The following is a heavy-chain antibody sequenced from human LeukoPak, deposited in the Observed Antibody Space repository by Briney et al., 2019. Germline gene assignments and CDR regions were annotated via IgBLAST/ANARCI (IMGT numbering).Heavy chain of an antibody. J-gene: IGHJ4*02. V-gene: IGHV1-2*02. Sequence: ASVKVSCKASGYTFTGYYMHWGRQAPGQGLEWMGWINPNSGNTGYAQKVQGRVTMTTDTSTSTAYMELRSLRSDDTAVYYCASRGDPPGYPFDYWGQGTLVTVSS. CDR1: GYTFTGYY. CDR2: INPNSGNT. D-gene: IGHD2-21*01. CDR3: ASRGDPPGYPFDY.